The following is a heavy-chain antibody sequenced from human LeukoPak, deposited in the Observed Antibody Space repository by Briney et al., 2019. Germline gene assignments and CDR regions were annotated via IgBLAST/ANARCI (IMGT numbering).Heavy chain of an antibody. Sequence: ASVKVSCKASGYTFTGYYMHWVRQAPGQGLEWMGWINPNSGGTNYAQKFQGRVTMTKDTSISTAYMGPSRLRSEDTGVYYCAREGGAYCGGDCSSFDYWGQGTLVTVSS. CDR1: GYTFTGYY. D-gene: IGHD2-21*02. V-gene: IGHV1-2*02. CDR3: AREGGAYCGGDCSSFDY. CDR2: INPNSGGT. J-gene: IGHJ4*02.